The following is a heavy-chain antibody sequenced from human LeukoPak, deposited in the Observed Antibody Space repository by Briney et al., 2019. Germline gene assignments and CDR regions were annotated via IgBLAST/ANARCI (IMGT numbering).Heavy chain of an antibody. Sequence: GGSLRLSCTASGFTFSSYSMNWVRQAPGKGLEWVSYISSSSSTIYYADSAKGRFTISRDNAKNSLYLQMNSLRAEDTAVYYCARAFDIWGQGTMVTVSS. CDR2: ISSSSSTI. CDR1: GFTFSSYS. CDR3: ARAFDI. J-gene: IGHJ3*02. V-gene: IGHV3-48*04.